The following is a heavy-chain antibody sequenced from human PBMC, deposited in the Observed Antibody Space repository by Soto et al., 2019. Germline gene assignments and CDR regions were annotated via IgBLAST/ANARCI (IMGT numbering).Heavy chain of an antibody. Sequence: GGSLRLSCATSGLTFSNYAMSWVRQAPGGGLEWVSSMSGSSSTTYYADSVRGRFTISRDRSKNTLYLQMSSPRAEDTALYYCAKSQERELPRVIDFWGQGTLVTVSS. V-gene: IGHV3-23*01. CDR2: MSGSSSTT. CDR3: AKSQERELPRVIDF. J-gene: IGHJ4*02. D-gene: IGHD1-7*01. CDR1: GLTFSNYA.